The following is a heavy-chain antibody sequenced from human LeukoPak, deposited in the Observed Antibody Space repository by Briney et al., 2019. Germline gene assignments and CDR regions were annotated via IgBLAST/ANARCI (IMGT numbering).Heavy chain of an antibody. CDR2: INPRGST. CDR3: ARGLRQGSAWSWGPKEKSYQYMDV. CDR1: GGSFSSHY. D-gene: IGHD6-19*01. Sequence: SETLSLTCGVSGGSFSSHYWTWIRQPPGKGLEWIGEINPRGSTNYNPSLESRVTVSADTSRNQLSLSLTSVTAADSAVYFCARGLRQGSAWSWGPKEKSYQYMDVWGQGTTVIVSS. J-gene: IGHJ6*02. V-gene: IGHV4-34*01.